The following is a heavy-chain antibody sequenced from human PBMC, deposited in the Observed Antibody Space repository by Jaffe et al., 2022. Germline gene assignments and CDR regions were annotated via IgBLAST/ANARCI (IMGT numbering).Heavy chain of an antibody. Sequence: EVQLVESGGGLVQPGGSLRLSCAASGFTFSSYWMHWVRQAPGKGLVWVSRINSDGSSTSYADSVKGRFTISRDNAKNTLYLQMNSLRAEDTAVYYCARVLRELLWFRELLFGAFDIWGQGTMVTVSS. CDR2: INSDGSST. J-gene: IGHJ3*02. CDR3: ARVLRELLWFRELLFGAFDI. D-gene: IGHD3-10*01. CDR1: GFTFSSYW. V-gene: IGHV3-74*01.